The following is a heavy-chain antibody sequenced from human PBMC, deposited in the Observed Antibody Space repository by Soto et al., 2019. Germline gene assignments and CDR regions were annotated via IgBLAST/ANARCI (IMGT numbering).Heavy chain of an antibody. V-gene: IGHV3-30-3*01. D-gene: IGHD3-10*01. J-gene: IGHJ6*02. CDR2: ISYDGSNK. CDR1: GFTFSSYA. CDR3: ARTYYYGSGSYPYYYYYYGMDV. Sequence: QVQLVESGGGVVQPGRSLRLSCAASGFTFSSYAMHWVRQAPGKGLEWVAVISYDGSNKYYADSVKGRFTISRDNSKNTLYLQMNSLRAEDTAVYYCARTYYYGSGSYPYYYYYYGMDVWGLGTTVTVSS.